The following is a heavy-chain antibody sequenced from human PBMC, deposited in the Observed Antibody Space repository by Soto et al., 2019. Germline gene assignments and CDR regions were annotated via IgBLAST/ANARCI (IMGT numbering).Heavy chain of an antibody. D-gene: IGHD2-15*01. Sequence: QVQLVQSGAEVKRPGASVKVSCKASGYTFTTYYMHWVRQAPGQGLEWLGIINPNGGSTTYAQKCQGRVTMTRDTSTSTVYLELSRLRSEDTAVYYCARAGYCSGGTCFHGNCDYWGQGTLVTVSA. CDR1: GYTFTTYY. CDR3: ARAGYCSGGTCFHGNCDY. J-gene: IGHJ4*02. V-gene: IGHV1-46*01. CDR2: INPNGGST.